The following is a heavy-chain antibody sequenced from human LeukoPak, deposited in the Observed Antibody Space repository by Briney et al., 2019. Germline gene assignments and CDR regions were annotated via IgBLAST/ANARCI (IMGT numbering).Heavy chain of an antibody. Sequence: PGGSLRLSCAASGFTFDDYAMHWVRQAPGKGLEWVSGISWNSGSIGYADSVKGRFTISRDNSKNTLYLQMNSLRAEDTAVYYCAKRLDYDFWSGYYTGRDYYGMDVWGQGTTVTVSS. D-gene: IGHD3-3*01. CDR3: AKRLDYDFWSGYYTGRDYYGMDV. CDR2: ISWNSGSI. CDR1: GFTFDDYA. J-gene: IGHJ6*02. V-gene: IGHV3-9*01.